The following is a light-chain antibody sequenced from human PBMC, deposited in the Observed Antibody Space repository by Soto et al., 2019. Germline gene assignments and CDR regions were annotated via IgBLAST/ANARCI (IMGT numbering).Light chain of an antibody. V-gene: IGKV3-20*01. Sequence: EIMFTQSPSTLSLYQGERATLCCRASQSVSSYLAWYQQKPGQPPRLLIYGASSRATGIPDRFSGSGSGTDFTLTISGLEPEDFAVYFCQQYDSSPSTFGGGTK. J-gene: IGKJ4*01. CDR2: GAS. CDR1: QSVSSY. CDR3: QQYDSSPST.